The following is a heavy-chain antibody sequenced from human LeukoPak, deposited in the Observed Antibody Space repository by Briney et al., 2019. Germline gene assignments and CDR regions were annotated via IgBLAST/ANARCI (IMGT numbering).Heavy chain of an antibody. J-gene: IGHJ4*02. Sequence: ASVKVSCKASGYTFTSYGISWVRQAPGQGLERRGGISAYNGNTDYAQKLQGRVTMTTDTSTRTAYMELRSLRPDDTAVYYCARSESDYDFWSGYYTAYGFLNFDYWGQGTLVTVSS. CDR2: ISAYNGNT. CDR3: ARSESDYDFWSGYYTAYGFLNFDY. D-gene: IGHD3-3*01. V-gene: IGHV1-18*01. CDR1: GYTFTSYG.